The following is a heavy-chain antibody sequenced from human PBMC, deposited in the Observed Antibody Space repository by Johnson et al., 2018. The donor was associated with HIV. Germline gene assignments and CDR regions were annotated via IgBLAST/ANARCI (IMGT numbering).Heavy chain of an antibody. CDR2: ILYDGSNK. D-gene: IGHD2-2*01. V-gene: IGHV3-30-3*01. CDR1: GFTFSSYA. CDR3: AKGSRRELLQGKDAFDF. J-gene: IGHJ3*01. Sequence: VQLVESGGGVVQPGRSLRLSCAASGFTFSSYAMHWVRQAPGKGLEWVAVILYDGSNKYYADSVKGRFTISRDNSKNTLSLQMNILRAEDTAVYYCAKGSRRELLQGKDAFDFWGQGTMVIVSS.